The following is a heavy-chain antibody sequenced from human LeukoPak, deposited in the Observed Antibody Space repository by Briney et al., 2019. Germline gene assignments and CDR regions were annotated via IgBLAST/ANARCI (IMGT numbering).Heavy chain of an antibody. CDR1: GGSLYGYY. Sequence: SETLSLTCALYGGSLYGYYGSGLRQPPGRGREWRGEINHSGSTNYNPSLTSRVTISVDTSKNQFPLKLTSVTAADTAVYYCARGVEYGDYPYYFDYWGQGTLVTVSS. CDR3: ARGVEYGDYPYYFDY. CDR2: INHSGST. V-gene: IGHV4-34*01. D-gene: IGHD4-17*01. J-gene: IGHJ4*02.